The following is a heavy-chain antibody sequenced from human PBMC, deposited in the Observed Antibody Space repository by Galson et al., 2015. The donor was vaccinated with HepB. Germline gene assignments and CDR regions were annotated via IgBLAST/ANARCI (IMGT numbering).Heavy chain of an antibody. V-gene: IGHV3-74*01. J-gene: IGHJ6*04. CDR2: INSDGSSA. CDR3: ARDAPLRYFDYLSPLV. D-gene: IGHD3-9*01. CDR1: GFTFSSYW. Sequence: SLRLSCAASGFTFSSYWMHWVRQAPGKGLVWVSRINSDGSSASYADSVRGRITISRDNAKNMLYLQMNSLRAEDTAVYYCARDAPLRYFDYLSPLVWGKGTTVTVSS.